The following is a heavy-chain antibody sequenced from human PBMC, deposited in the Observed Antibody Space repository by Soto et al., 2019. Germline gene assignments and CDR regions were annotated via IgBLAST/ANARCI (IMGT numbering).Heavy chain of an antibody. CDR1: GISLRTSGEV. D-gene: IGHD4-17*01. J-gene: IGHJ1*01. Sequence: QITLKESGPTLVKPTQTLTLTCTFSGISLRTSGEVVGWISQPPGKALEWLAIIYWNDDKRYSPSLKSRLTITKDTFKNQVVLIMTNMDPVDTATYYCAHRLVYAQEYFRHWGQGTLVTVSS. CDR3: AHRLVYAQEYFRH. CDR2: IYWNDDK. V-gene: IGHV2-5*01.